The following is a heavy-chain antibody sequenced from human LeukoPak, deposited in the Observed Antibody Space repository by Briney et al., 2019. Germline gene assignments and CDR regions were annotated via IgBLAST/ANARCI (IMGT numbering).Heavy chain of an antibody. Sequence: GGSLRLSCAASGLTFSRCWMHWVRQAPGKGLVWVSRIYIDGTTTIYADSVKGRFTISRDNAKNTLYLQMNSLRAEDTAVYYCAASCGHNWFDPWGQGTLVTVSS. V-gene: IGHV3-74*01. J-gene: IGHJ5*02. CDR3: AASCGHNWFDP. CDR1: GLTFSRCW. D-gene: IGHD2-21*01. CDR2: IYIDGTTT.